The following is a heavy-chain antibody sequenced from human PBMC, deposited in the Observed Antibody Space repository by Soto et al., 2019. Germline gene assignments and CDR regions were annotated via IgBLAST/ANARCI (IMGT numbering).Heavy chain of an antibody. Sequence: QVQLVESGGGVVQPGRSLRLSCAASGFTFSSYGMHWVRQAPGKGLEWVAVIWYDGSNKYYADSVKGRLTISRDNSKNTLYLQMNSLRAEDTAVYYCARDRSANFDYWGQGTLVTVSS. J-gene: IGHJ4*02. CDR2: IWYDGSNK. CDR3: ARDRSANFDY. V-gene: IGHV3-33*01. CDR1: GFTFSSYG.